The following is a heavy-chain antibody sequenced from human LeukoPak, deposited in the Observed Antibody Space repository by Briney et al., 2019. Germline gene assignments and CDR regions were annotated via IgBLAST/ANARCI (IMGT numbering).Heavy chain of an antibody. V-gene: IGHV4-59*01. J-gene: IGHJ4*02. CDR1: GDSISSFY. D-gene: IGHD3/OR15-3a*01. CDR3: ARMSRFSWTPYYFDY. Sequence: SETLSLTCTVSGDSISSFYWSWIRQPPGKGLEWVGYFYHNGITNYNPFLKSRVTISIDTSKTQFSLNVSSVTAADTAVYYCARMSRFSWTPYYFDYWSQGTLVIVSS. CDR2: FYHNGIT.